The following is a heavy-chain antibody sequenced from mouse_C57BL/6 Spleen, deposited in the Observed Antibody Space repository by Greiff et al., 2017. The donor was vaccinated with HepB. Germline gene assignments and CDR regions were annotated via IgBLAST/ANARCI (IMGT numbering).Heavy chain of an antibody. V-gene: IGHV5-17*01. J-gene: IGHJ2*01. CDR3: ARFTDGYFDY. CDR1: GFTFSDYG. Sequence: VQLKESGGGLVKPGGSLKLSCAASGFTFSDYGMHWVRQAPEKGLEWVAYISSGSSTIYYADTVKGRFTISRDNAKNTLFLQMTSLRSEDTAMYYCARFTDGYFDYWGQGTTLTVSS. D-gene: IGHD1-1*01. CDR2: ISSGSSTI.